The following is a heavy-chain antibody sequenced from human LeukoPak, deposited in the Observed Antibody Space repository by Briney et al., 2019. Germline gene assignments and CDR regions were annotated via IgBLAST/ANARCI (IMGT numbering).Heavy chain of an antibody. CDR1: GFTFSDAW. CDR3: ARRTIFGVR. V-gene: IGHV3-15*01. CDR2: IKSKSDGGTT. Sequence: GGSLRLSCAASGFTFSDAWMSWVRQAPGKGLEWVGRIKSKSDGGTTDYAAHVKDRFTISRDDSKNTLYLQMNSLTTDDTALYYCARRTIFGVRWGQGTLVSVSS. D-gene: IGHD3-3*02. J-gene: IGHJ4*02.